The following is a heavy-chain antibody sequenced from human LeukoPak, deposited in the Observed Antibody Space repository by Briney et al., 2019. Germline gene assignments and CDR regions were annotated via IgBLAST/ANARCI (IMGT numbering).Heavy chain of an antibody. CDR2: INTADGNT. CDR1: GYTFTSYD. D-gene: IGHD6-13*01. V-gene: IGHV1-3*04. Sequence: ASVKVSCTASGYTFTSYDINWVRQAPGQGLEWMGWINTADGNTKYSQKFQGRVTITRDTSASIVYLELTSLRSEDTAVYYCARPGASSPGNWFASWGQGTLVTVSS. J-gene: IGHJ5*01. CDR3: ARPGASSPGNWFAS.